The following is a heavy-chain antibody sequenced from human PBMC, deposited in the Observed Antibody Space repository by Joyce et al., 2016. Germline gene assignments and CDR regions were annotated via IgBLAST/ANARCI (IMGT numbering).Heavy chain of an antibody. V-gene: IGHV1-69*12. CDR3: ARGGTSSDHYFFYTLDV. D-gene: IGHD1-14*01. CDR1: GGAFSNFT. J-gene: IGHJ6*02. Sequence: QVLLVQSGATVKRPGSSLRVSCKSSGGAFSNFTVNWVRQAPGQRLEWMGGIITFFGAAKYAEHFQGRVTLTADLSTRTAYMELSSLTSADTAVYYCARGGTSSDHYFFYTLDVWGPGTTVIVSS. CDR2: IITFFGAA.